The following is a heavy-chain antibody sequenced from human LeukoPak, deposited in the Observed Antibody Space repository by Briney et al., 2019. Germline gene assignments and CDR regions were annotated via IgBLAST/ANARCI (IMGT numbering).Heavy chain of an antibody. CDR2: ISTAGDP. V-gene: IGHV3-13*05. CDR1: GFTFSSYD. Sequence: GGSLRLSCTASGFTFSSYDMHWLRQDKGKGLEWVSAISTAGDPYYLGSVKGRFTISRENAKNSFYLQMNSLRAGDTAVYYCAGQARPGSAEGAFDIWGQGTMVTVSS. J-gene: IGHJ3*02. CDR3: AGQARPGSAEGAFDI. D-gene: IGHD2-2*01.